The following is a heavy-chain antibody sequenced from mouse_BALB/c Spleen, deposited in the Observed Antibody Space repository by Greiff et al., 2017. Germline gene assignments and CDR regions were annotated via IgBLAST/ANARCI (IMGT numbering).Heavy chain of an antibody. V-gene: IGHV5-6-3*01. CDR3: ARDKVRPWFAY. CDR1: GFTFSSYG. Sequence: EVHLVESGGGFVQPGGSLKLSCAASGFTFSSYGMSWVRQTPDKRLELVATINSNGGSTYYPDSVKGRFTISRDNAKNTLYLQMSSLKSEDTAMYYCARDKVRPWFAYWGQGTLVTVSA. J-gene: IGHJ3*01. CDR2: INSNGGST. D-gene: IGHD2-14*01.